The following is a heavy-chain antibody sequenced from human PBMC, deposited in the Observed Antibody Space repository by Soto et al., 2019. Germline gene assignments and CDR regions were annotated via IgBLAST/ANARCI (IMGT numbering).Heavy chain of an antibody. Sequence: QVQLVQAGAEVKKPGASVRVSCKASGYTFTDYYMHWVRQAPGQGLEWMAWINPNTGDTKYDQKFQGRVTVTRDTSNRILYMELSSLRSDDTAIYYCARKSLYGSGSSFDFWGQRTLVTVSS. CDR3: ARKSLYGSGSSFDF. CDR1: GYTFTDYY. V-gene: IGHV1-2*02. CDR2: INPNTGDT. J-gene: IGHJ5*01. D-gene: IGHD3-10*01.